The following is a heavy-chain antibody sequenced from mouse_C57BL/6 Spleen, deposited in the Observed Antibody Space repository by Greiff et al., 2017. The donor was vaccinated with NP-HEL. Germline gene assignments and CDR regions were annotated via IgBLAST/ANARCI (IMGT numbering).Heavy chain of an antibody. V-gene: IGHV1-64*01. CDR1: GYTFTCYW. Sequence: QVQLQQPGAELVKPGASVKLSCKASGYTFTCYWMHWVKQRPGQGLEWIGMIHPNSGGTNYNEKFKSKATLTVDKSSSTAYMQLSSLTSEDSAVYDCAREATTVVPTWCAMDYWGQGTSVTVSS. J-gene: IGHJ4*01. D-gene: IGHD1-1*01. CDR3: AREATTVVPTWCAMDY. CDR2: IHPNSGGT.